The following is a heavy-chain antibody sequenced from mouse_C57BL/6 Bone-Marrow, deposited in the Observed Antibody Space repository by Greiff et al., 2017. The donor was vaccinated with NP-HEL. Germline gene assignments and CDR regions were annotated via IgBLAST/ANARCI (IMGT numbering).Heavy chain of an antibody. Sequence: QVQLQQSGSELRSPGSSVKLSCKDFDSEVFPIAYMSWVRQKPGHGFEWIGGILPSIGRTIYGEKFEDKATLDADTLSNTAYLELNSLTSEDSAIYYGARREEGSGSSWYFDVWGTGTTVTVSS. V-gene: IGHV15-2*01. CDR2: ILPSIGRT. J-gene: IGHJ1*03. CDR1: DSEVFPIAY. CDR3: ARREEGSGSSWYFDV. D-gene: IGHD1-1*01.